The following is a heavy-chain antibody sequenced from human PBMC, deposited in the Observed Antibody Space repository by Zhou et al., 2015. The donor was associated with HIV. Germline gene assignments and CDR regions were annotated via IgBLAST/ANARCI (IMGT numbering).Heavy chain of an antibody. CDR1: GFTFSSYG. CDR3: AKDRSGGEYYYYGMDV. D-gene: IGHD2-21*01. CDR2: IWYDGSNK. V-gene: IGHV3-33*06. Sequence: QVQLVESGGGVVQPGRSLRLSCAASGFTFSSYGMHWVRQAPGKGLEWVAVIWYDGSNKYYADSVKGRFTIFRDNSKNMVYLQMNSLRPDDTAIYFCAKDRSGGEYYYYGMDVWGQGTMVTVSS. J-gene: IGHJ6*02.